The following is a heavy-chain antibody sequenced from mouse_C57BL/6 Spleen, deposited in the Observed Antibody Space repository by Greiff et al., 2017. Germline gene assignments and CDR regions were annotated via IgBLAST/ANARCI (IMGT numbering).Heavy chain of an antibody. Sequence: VQLQESGPGLVAPSQSLSISCTVSGFSLTSYGVPWVRQPPGKGLEWLVVIWSDGSTTYNSALKSSLSIIKDNSNSQVFLKMNSLQTDDTAMYYCARHGFDYDAPFAYWGQGTLVTVSA. CDR3: ARHGFDYDAPFAY. J-gene: IGHJ3*01. V-gene: IGHV2-6-1*01. CDR1: GFSLTSYG. D-gene: IGHD2-4*01. CDR2: IWSDGST.